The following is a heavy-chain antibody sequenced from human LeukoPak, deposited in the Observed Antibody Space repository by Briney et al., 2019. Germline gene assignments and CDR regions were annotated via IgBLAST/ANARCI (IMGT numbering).Heavy chain of an antibody. V-gene: IGHV4-61*01. CDR3: ARVRGYDSSGYGAFDI. J-gene: IGHJ3*02. CDR1: GYSISSGYY. CDR2: IYYSGST. D-gene: IGHD3-22*01. Sequence: PSETLSLTCAVSGYSISSGYYWSWIRQPPGKGLEWIGYIYYSGSTNYNPSLKSRVTISVDTSKNQFSLKLSSVTAADTAVYYCARVRGYDSSGYGAFDIWGQGTMVTVSS.